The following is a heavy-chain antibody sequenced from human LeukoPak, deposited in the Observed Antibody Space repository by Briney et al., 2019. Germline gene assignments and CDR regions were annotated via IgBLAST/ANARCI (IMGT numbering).Heavy chain of an antibody. D-gene: IGHD6-19*01. CDR3: ARGPYTNGHYFDY. V-gene: IGHV3-48*04. CDR2: ISTSSTTI. CDR1: GFTFSDYD. Sequence: GGSLRLSCAASGFTFSDYDMSWVRQAPGKGLEWVSYISTSSTTIYYADSVKGRFTISRDNARNSLYLQMNSLRAEDTAVYYCARGPYTNGHYFDYWGQGTPATVSS. J-gene: IGHJ4*02.